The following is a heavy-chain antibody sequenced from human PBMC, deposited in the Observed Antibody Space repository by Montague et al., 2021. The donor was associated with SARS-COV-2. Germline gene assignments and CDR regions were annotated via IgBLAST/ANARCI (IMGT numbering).Heavy chain of an antibody. CDR1: GFTFSSYA. J-gene: IGHJ4*02. D-gene: IGHD3-10*01. V-gene: IGHV3-30-3*01. CDR3: ARDSSGVPRSYYHYFDY. CDR2: ISYDGSNK. Sequence: SLRLSCAASGFTFSSYAMHWVRQAPGKGLEWVAVISYDGSNKYYADSVKGRFTISRDNSKNTLYLQMISLRAEDTAVYYCARDSSGVPRSYYHYFDYWGQGALVTVSS.